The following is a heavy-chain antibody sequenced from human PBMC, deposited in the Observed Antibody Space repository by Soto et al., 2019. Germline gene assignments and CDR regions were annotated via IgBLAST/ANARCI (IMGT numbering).Heavy chain of an antibody. CDR3: AREDRDRETGLVPAAIDGMDV. CDR1: GGTFSRYS. D-gene: IGHD2-2*01. J-gene: IGHJ6*02. CDR2: IMPVFGIA. Sequence: QVQLVQSGAEVKKPGSSVKVSCKASGGTFSRYSFTWVRQAPGHGLEWMGRIMPVFGIASYAQKFQGRVTITADESTSTAFMELSSLRPEDTAVYYCAREDRDRETGLVPAAIDGMDVWGQGTTVTVSS. V-gene: IGHV1-69*08.